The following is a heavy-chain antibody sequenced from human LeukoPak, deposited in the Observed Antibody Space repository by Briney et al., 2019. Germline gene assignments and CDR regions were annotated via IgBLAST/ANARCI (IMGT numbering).Heavy chain of an antibody. V-gene: IGHV3-30*04. CDR3: AGNSYGRLIDY. Sequence: GRSLRLSCAASGFTFSSYAMHWVRQAPGKGLEWVAVISYDGSNKYYADSVKGRFTISRDNSKNTLYLQVNSLRAEDTAVYYCAGNSYGRLIDYWGQGTLVTVSS. CDR1: GFTFSSYA. J-gene: IGHJ4*02. D-gene: IGHD5-18*01. CDR2: ISYDGSNK.